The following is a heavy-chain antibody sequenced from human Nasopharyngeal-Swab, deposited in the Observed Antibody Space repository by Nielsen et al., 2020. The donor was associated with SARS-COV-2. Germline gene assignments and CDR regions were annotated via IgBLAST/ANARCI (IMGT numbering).Heavy chain of an antibody. J-gene: IGHJ4*02. D-gene: IGHD6-6*01. Sequence: GESLKISCAASGFTYSIYAMTWVRQAPGKGPEWVSTISSSGDSTFYADSVKGRFTMSRDNSKNTLYLQVNSLRAEDTAVYYCAKDRRPLDYWGQGTLVTVSS. V-gene: IGHV3-23*01. CDR2: ISSSGDST. CDR1: GFTYSIYA. CDR3: AKDRRPLDY.